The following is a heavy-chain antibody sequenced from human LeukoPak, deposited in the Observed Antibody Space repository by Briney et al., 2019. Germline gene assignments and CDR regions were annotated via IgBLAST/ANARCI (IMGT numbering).Heavy chain of an antibody. CDR2: MNPNSGNT. CDR3: ARDSSGWYHWFDP. J-gene: IGHJ5*02. CDR1: GYTFTSYD. V-gene: IGHV1-8*02. D-gene: IGHD6-19*01. Sequence: GASVKVSCKASGYTFTSYDIIWVRQATGQGLEWMGWMNPNSGNTDYAQKFQGRLTMTSNTSISTAYMELSSLRSEDTAVYYCARDSSGWYHWFDPWGQGTLVTVSS.